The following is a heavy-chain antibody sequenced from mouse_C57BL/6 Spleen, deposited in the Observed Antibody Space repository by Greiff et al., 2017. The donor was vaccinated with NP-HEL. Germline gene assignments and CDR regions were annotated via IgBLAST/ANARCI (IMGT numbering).Heavy chain of an antibody. CDR2: INPNNGGT. CDR1: GYTFTDYY. J-gene: IGHJ1*03. D-gene: IGHD1-1*01. Sequence: VQLQQSGPELVKPGASVKISCKASGYTFTDYYMNWVKQSHGKSLEWIGDINPNNGGTSYNQKFKGKATLTVDKSSSTAYMELRSLTSEDSAVYYCARSPRFITTVVAMDWGTGTTVTVSS. V-gene: IGHV1-26*01. CDR3: ARSPRFITTVVAMD.